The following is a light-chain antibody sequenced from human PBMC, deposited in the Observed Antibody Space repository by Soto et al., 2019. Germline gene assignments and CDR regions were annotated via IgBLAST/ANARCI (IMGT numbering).Light chain of an antibody. CDR1: SSDVGGYNF. CDR2: DVS. V-gene: IGLV2-11*01. J-gene: IGLJ1*01. Sequence: QSALTQPRSVSGSPGQSVTVSCTVTSSDVGGYNFVSWYQQHPGKAPKFMIYDVSKRPSGVPDRFSGSKSGNTASLTISGLQAEDEADYYCCSYAGTHTYVFGTGTKVTVL. CDR3: CSYAGTHTYV.